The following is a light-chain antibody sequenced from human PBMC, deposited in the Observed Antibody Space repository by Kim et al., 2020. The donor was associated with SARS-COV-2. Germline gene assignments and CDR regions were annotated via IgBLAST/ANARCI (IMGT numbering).Light chain of an antibody. J-gene: IGKJ2*01. CDR2: DAS. CDR1: QNVSSY. V-gene: IGKV3-11*01. Sequence: EIVLTQSPATLSLSPGERATLSCRASQNVSSYLAWYQQKPGQAPRLLIYDASNRATGIPARFSGSGSGTDFTLTISSLEPEDFAVYYCQQRSNWPPMYTFGQGTKLEI. CDR3: QQRSNWPPMYT.